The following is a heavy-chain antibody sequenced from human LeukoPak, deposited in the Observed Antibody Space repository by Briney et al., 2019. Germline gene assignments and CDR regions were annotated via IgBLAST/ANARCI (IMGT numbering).Heavy chain of an antibody. D-gene: IGHD2-21*02. CDR3: ATHTRHEYCGGDCYIGDY. V-gene: IGHV4-31*03. Sequence: PSQTLSLTCTVSGGSISSGGYYWSWIRQHPGKGLEWIGYIYYSGSTYYNPSLKSRVTISVDTSKNQFSLKLSSVTAADTAVYYCATHTRHEYCGGDCYIGDYWGQGTLVTVSS. J-gene: IGHJ4*02. CDR1: GGSISSGGYY. CDR2: IYYSGST.